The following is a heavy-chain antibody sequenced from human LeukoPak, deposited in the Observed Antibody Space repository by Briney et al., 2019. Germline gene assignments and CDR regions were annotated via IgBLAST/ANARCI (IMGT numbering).Heavy chain of an antibody. D-gene: IGHD5-18*01. V-gene: IGHV3-7*01. CDR1: GCTFSSYW. J-gene: IGHJ4*02. CDR3: ARDKRGRMVDTDY. CDR2: IKQGGSEK. Sequence: WGSLRLSCAASGCTFSSYWMSWVRQAPGKGLEWVANIKQGGSEKYYVDSVKGRFTISRDKAKNSLYLQMNSLRDEDTAVYYCARDKRGRMVDTDYWGQGTMVTVSS.